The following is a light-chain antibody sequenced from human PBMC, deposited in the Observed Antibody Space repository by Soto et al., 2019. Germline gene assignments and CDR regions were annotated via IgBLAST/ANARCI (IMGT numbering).Light chain of an antibody. CDR3: CLYAGGNTWV. Sequence: QSALTQPRSVSGSPGQSVTISCTGTSSDVGRYDYVSWYQSHPDKAPRLVIYDVSKRPSGVPDRFSGSKSGNTASLTISRLQADHEADYYCCLYAGGNTWVFGGGTKVNVL. CDR1: SSDVGRYDY. J-gene: IGLJ3*02. CDR2: DVS. V-gene: IGLV2-11*01.